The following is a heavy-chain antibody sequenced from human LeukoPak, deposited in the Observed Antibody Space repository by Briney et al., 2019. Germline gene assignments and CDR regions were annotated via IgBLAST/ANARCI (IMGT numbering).Heavy chain of an antibody. Sequence: GGSLRLSCAASGFTFSIYEMNWVRQAAGKGLEWLSYISSSGSTIFYADSVKGRFTISRDNAKNSLSLQMNSLRPEDTAVYYCARGGYYGSGRYYFDSWGQGTLVTVSS. V-gene: IGHV3-48*03. D-gene: IGHD3-3*01. CDR2: ISSSGSTI. J-gene: IGHJ4*02. CDR1: GFTFSIYE. CDR3: ARGGYYGSGRYYFDS.